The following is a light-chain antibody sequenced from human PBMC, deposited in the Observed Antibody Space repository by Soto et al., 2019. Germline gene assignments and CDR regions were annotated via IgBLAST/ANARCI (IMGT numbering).Light chain of an antibody. CDR2: DVS. V-gene: IGLV2-11*01. CDR1: SSDVGDYNY. J-gene: IGLJ3*02. Sequence: QSALTQPRSVSGSPGQSVTISCTGTSSDVGDYNYVSWYQQYPGKAPKLVIYDVSKRPSGVPDRFSGSKSGNTASLTISGLKDEDEADYYCCSFAGSYTFWVFGGGTKLTVL. CDR3: CSFAGSYTFWV.